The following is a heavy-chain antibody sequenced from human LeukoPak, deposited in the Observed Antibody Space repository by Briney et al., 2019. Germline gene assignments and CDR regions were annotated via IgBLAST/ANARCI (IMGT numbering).Heavy chain of an antibody. J-gene: IGHJ4*02. V-gene: IGHV1-46*01. D-gene: IGHD1-26*01. CDR3: ARETIVGANNPSFDY. CDR1: GGTFSSYA. Sequence: GASVKVSCKASGGTFSSYAISWVRQAPGQGLEWMGIINPSGGSTSYAQKFQGRVTMTRDTSTSAVYMELSSLRSEDTAVYYCARETIVGANNPSFDYWGQGTLVTVSS. CDR2: INPSGGST.